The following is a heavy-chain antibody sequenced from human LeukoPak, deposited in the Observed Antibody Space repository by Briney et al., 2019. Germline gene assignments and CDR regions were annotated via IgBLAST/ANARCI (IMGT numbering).Heavy chain of an antibody. D-gene: IGHD1-26*01. Sequence: GGSLRLSCAASGFTVSSNYMSWVRQAPGKGMEWVSVIYSGGSTYYADSVKGRFTISRDNSKNTLYLQMNSLRAEDTAVYYCARAEVGATPFVFDYWGQGTLVTVSS. CDR3: ARAEVGATPFVFDY. J-gene: IGHJ4*02. CDR2: IYSGGST. CDR1: GFTVSSNY. V-gene: IGHV3-53*01.